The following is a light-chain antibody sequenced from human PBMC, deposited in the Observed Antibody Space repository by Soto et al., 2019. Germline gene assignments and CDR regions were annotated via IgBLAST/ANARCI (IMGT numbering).Light chain of an antibody. CDR3: SSYAGNNIYV. CDR2: EVT. V-gene: IGLV2-8*01. J-gene: IGLJ1*01. CDR1: GSDIGYNIY. Sequence: QAALTQPPSAFGSPGQSVTFSCTGTGSDIGYNIYVSWYQQHPGKAPKLMIYEVTKRPSGVPARYSGCKSGTTASLTVSGLQADDEADYYCSSYAGNNIYVFGTGSKVT.